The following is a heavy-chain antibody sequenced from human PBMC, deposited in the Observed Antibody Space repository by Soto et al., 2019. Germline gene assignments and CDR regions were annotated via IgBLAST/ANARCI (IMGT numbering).Heavy chain of an antibody. D-gene: IGHD3-22*01. Sequence: PSETLSLTCTVSGGSISSSSYYWGWIRQPPGKGLEWVSSINNNSGRKYYADSVKGRFTISRDNSKNTLFLQMNSLKAEDTAVYFCAKDGDYEYFDYWGQGTQVTVSS. CDR1: GGSISSSSYY. CDR2: INNNSGRK. CDR3: AKDGDYEYFDY. V-gene: IGHV4-39*02. J-gene: IGHJ4*02.